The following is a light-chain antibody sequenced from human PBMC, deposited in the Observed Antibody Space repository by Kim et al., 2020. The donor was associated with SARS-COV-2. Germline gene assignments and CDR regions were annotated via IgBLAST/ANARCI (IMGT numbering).Light chain of an antibody. CDR3: CSYAGGYTWL. J-gene: IGLJ3*02. CDR2: DVT. CDR1: SSDVGAYNF. Sequence: QSALTQPRSVSGSPGQSVTISCTGASSDVGAYNFVSWYQQHPGKAPTLIIYDVTKWPSGVPDRFSGSKSGITASLTISGLQADDEADYYCCSYAGGYTWLFGGGTKVTVL. V-gene: IGLV2-11*01.